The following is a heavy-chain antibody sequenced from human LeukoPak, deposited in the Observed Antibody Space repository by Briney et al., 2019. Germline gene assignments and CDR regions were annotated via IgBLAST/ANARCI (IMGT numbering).Heavy chain of an antibody. CDR1: GYTFTGYY. D-gene: IGHD6-19*01. J-gene: IGHJ4*02. CDR3: ARDLKAYSSGWYYFDC. Sequence: ASVKVSCKASGYTFTGYYMHWVRQAPGQGLEWMGWINPNSGGTNYAQKFQGRVTMTRDTSISTAYMELSRLRSDDTAVYYCARDLKAYSSGWYYFDCWGQGTLVTVSS. CDR2: INPNSGGT. V-gene: IGHV1-2*02.